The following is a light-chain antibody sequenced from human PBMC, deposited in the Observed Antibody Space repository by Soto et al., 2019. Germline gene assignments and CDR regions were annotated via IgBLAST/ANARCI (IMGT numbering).Light chain of an antibody. CDR1: QSVSSN. CDR2: GAS. J-gene: IGKJ1*01. CDR3: QQYNNWPPWA. V-gene: IGKV3-15*01. Sequence: EIVMTQSPATLSASPGERATLSCRASQSVSSNLAWYQQKPGRAPRLLIYGASTRVTGVPARFSGSGSGTECTLTISSLQSEDFAVYYCQQYNNWPPWAFGQGTKVDIK.